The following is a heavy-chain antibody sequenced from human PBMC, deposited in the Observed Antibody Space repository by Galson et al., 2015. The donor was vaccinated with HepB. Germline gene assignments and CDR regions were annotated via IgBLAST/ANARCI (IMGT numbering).Heavy chain of an antibody. CDR3: ASHSYYGDYGFDAFDI. J-gene: IGHJ3*02. D-gene: IGHD4-17*01. CDR2: ISAYNGNT. CDR1: GYTFTSYG. V-gene: IGHV1-18*04. Sequence: SVKVSCKASGYTFTSYGISWVRQAPGQGLEWMGWISAYNGNTNYAQKLQGRVTMTTDTSTSTAYMELRSLRSDDTAVYYCASHSYYGDYGFDAFDIWGQGTMVTVSS.